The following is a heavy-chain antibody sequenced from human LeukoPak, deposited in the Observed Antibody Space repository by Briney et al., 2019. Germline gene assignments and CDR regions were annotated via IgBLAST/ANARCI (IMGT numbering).Heavy chain of an antibody. CDR2: IYYSGST. CDR3: ARAAYDSSGYYIDY. CDR1: GVSISSYY. D-gene: IGHD3-22*01. J-gene: IGHJ4*02. V-gene: IGHV4-59*01. Sequence: PSETLSLTCTVSGVSISSYYLSWIRQPPGKGLEGFGYIYYSGSTNYNPSLKRRVTISVDTSKNQFSLKLSSVTAADTAVYYCARAAYDSSGYYIDYWGQGTLVTVSS.